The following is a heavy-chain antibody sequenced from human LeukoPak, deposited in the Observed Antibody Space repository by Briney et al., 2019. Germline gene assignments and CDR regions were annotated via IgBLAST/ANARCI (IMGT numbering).Heavy chain of an antibody. D-gene: IGHD6-13*01. Sequence: GGSLRLSCAASGFTLSSYWMSWVRQAPGKGLEWVANIKQDGSGKYYVDSVKGRFTISRDSAKNSLYLQMNSQRAEDTAVYYCARDRRRIAAAGTEVEDAFDIWGQGTMVTVSS. CDR2: IKQDGSGK. CDR1: GFTLSSYW. J-gene: IGHJ3*02. V-gene: IGHV3-7*01. CDR3: ARDRRRIAAAGTEVEDAFDI.